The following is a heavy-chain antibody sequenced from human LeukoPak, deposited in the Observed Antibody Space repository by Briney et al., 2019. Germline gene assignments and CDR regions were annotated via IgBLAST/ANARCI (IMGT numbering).Heavy chain of an antibody. J-gene: IGHJ6*02. CDR1: GGSISTYY. V-gene: IGHV4-59*01. D-gene: IGHD4-17*01. CDR2: IYYTGTT. CDR3: AREDPQTTVPEGMDV. Sequence: SETLSLTCSVSGGSISTYYWSWIRQLPGRGLEWIGYIYYTGTTNYNPSLRSRVTISVDTSRNQFSLRLSSVTAADTAVYYCAREDPQTTVPEGMDVWGHGTTVIVSS.